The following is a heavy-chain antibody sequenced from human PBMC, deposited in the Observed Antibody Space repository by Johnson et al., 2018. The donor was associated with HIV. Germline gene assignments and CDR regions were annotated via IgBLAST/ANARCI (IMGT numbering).Heavy chain of an antibody. V-gene: IGHV3-66*01. Sequence: VQLVESGGGLVQPGGSLRLSCAASGFTVSSNYMSWVRQAPGKGLECVSVIYSGGSTYYADSVKGRFTISRDNSKNTLYLQMNSLRAEDTAVYYCAREATYYDYVWGSYAFDIWGQGTMVTVSS. CDR3: AREATYYDYVWGSYAFDI. J-gene: IGHJ3*02. CDR1: GFTVSSNY. CDR2: IYSGGST. D-gene: IGHD3-16*01.